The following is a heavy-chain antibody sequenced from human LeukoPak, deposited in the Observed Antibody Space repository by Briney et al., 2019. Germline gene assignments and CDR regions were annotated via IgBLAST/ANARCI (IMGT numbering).Heavy chain of an antibody. V-gene: IGHV4-59*01. D-gene: IGHD5-24*01. J-gene: IGHJ3*02. CDR3: ARGLLDGYTHPAAFDI. CDR1: GGSISSYY. Sequence: SETLSLTCSVSGGSISSYYWSWIRQPPGKGLEWIGYIYYSGSTNYNPSFKSRVTISVDTSKNQFSLKLTSVTAADTAVYYCARGLLDGYTHPAAFDIWGQGTMVTVSS. CDR2: IYYSGST.